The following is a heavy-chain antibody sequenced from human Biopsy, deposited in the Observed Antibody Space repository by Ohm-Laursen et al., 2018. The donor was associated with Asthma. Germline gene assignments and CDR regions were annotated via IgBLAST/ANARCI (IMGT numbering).Heavy chain of an antibody. V-gene: IGHV4-34*01. CDR2: IDQSGYT. CDR3: ARAAITGIRGWFDP. D-gene: IGHD1-20*01. CDR1: GGYLTGHY. Sequence: TLSLTCTVYGGYLTGHYWNWIRQPPGKGLEWIGEIDQSGYTNYNPSLKSRVTISADTSMNQFHLNLSSVTAADTAVYFCARAAITGIRGWFDPWGQGTQVTVSS. J-gene: IGHJ5*02.